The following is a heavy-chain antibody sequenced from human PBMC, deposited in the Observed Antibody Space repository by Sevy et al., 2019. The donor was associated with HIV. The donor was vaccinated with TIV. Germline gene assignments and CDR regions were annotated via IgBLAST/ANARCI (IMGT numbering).Heavy chain of an antibody. V-gene: IGHV3-15*07. D-gene: IGHD7-27*01. CDR1: GFTFKDAW. J-gene: IGHJ6*01. CDR3: NGDHYDYYDMAV. CDR2: IKSNKSGGTT. Sequence: GGSLRLSCATSGFTFKDAWMNWVRQAPGKGLEWVGRIKSNKSGGTTDDPVTVKGRFTISRDDSKNTLYLQMNSLKAEDTGVYYCNGDHYDYYDMAVWGRGTTVTVSS.